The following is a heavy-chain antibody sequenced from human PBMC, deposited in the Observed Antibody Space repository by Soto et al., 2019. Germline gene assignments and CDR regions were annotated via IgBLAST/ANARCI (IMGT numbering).Heavy chain of an antibody. D-gene: IGHD2-21*02. J-gene: IGHJ5*02. Sequence: SETLSLTCTVSGDSISGGASFWSWIRQPPGKGLEWIANVYYSGSSYYNPSLKSRLTISVDTTKNQFSLQLKSMTAADTAVYYCAKPSCNSSHCYFPGWFDTWGPGTLVTVPS. CDR2: VYYSGSS. V-gene: IGHV4-30-4*03. CDR3: AKPSCNSSHCYFPGWFDT. CDR1: GDSISGGASF.